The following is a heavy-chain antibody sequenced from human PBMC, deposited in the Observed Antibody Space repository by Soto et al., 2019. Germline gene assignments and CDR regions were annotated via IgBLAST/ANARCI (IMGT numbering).Heavy chain of an antibody. D-gene: IGHD6-19*01. CDR3: AKGGRQWLVTSDFNY. Sequence: VPLVESGGGVVQPGRSLRLSCAASGFTFSDYAMHLVRQAPGKGREWVAVVSHDGRNTHYADYVTGRFTISRDSSNNTVSLEMTSLRAEDTAVYYCAKGGRQWLVTSDFNYWGQGALVTVSS. J-gene: IGHJ4*02. CDR1: GFTFSDYA. CDR2: VSHDGRNT. V-gene: IGHV3-30*18.